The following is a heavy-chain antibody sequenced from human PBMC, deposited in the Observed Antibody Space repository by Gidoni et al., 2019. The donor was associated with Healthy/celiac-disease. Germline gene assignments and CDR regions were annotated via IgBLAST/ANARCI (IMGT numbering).Heavy chain of an antibody. CDR1: GFTFSRYS. J-gene: IGHJ2*01. Sequence: EVQLVESGGGLVKPGGSVRLSCAASGFTFSRYSMNWVRQAPGKGLEWVSSISSSSSYIYYADSGKGRFTISRDNAKNSLYLQMNSLRAEDTAVYYCARGGSMVPSYWYFDLWGRGTLVTVSS. CDR3: ARGGSMVPSYWYFDL. V-gene: IGHV3-21*01. CDR2: ISSSSSYI. D-gene: IGHD3-10*01.